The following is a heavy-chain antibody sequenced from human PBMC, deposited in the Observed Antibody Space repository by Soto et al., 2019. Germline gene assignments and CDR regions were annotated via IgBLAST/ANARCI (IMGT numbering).Heavy chain of an antibody. CDR2: ISHDGSNK. J-gene: IGHJ3*02. CDR1: GFTFSSYA. Sequence: VGSLRLSCAASGFTFSSYAMHWVRQAPGKGLEWVAVISHDGSNKYYADSVKGRFTISRDNSKNTLYLQMNSLRAEDTAVYYCASARRASYHDAFDIWGQGTMVTVSS. D-gene: IGHD2-2*01. CDR3: ASARRASYHDAFDI. V-gene: IGHV3-30-3*01.